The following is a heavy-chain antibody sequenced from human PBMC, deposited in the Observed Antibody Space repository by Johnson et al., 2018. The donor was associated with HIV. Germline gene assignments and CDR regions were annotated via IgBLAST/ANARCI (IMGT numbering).Heavy chain of an antibody. J-gene: IGHJ3*02. V-gene: IGHV3-11*04. CDR3: ARDRGYWDGLAI. CDR1: GFSFSDYY. D-gene: IGHD3-22*01. Sequence: QEKLVESGGGLVKPGGSLRVSCAASGFSFSDYYMSWIRQTPGKGLEWVSYISSSGTTVYYADSVKGRFSISRDNAKHSLYVQMNSLRAEDTAGYYCARDRGYWDGLAIWGQGTMVTVSS. CDR2: ISSSGTTV.